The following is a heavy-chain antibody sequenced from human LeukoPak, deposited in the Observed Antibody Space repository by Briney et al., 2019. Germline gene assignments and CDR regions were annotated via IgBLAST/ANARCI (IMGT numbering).Heavy chain of an antibody. CDR2: INPSGGST. D-gene: IGHD2-2*01. CDR3: ATAAFYYCSSTSCAPPYYYYYGMDV. V-gene: IGHV1-46*01. Sequence: ASVTVSCKASGYTFTSYYMHWVRQAPGQGLEWMGIINPSGGSTSYAQKFQGRVTMTEDTSTDTAYMELSSLRSEDTAVYYCATAAFYYCSSTSCAPPYYYYYGMDVWGQGTTVTVSS. CDR1: GYTFTSYY. J-gene: IGHJ6*02.